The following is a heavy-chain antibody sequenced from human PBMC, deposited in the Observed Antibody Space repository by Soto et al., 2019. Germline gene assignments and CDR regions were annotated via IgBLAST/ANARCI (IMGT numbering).Heavy chain of an antibody. J-gene: IGHJ6*02. CDR1: GGTFSSYT. CDR3: ARDLRRHGMDV. CDR2: IIPILGIA. V-gene: IGHV1-69*08. Sequence: QVQLVQSGAEVKKPGSSVKVSCKASGGTFSSYTISWVRQAPGQGLEWMGRIIPILGIANYAQKFQGRVTITADKSTSTAYMELSSLRSEDTAVYYCARDLRRHGMDVWGQGTTGAVSS.